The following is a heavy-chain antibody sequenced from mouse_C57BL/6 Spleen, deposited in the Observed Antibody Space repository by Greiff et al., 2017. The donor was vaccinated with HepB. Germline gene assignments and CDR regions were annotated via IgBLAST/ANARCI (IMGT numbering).Heavy chain of an antibody. CDR3: ARLGRFAY. CDR2: ISSGGSYT. V-gene: IGHV5-6*01. J-gene: IGHJ3*01. Sequence: EVKLVESGGDLVKPGGSLKLSCAASGFTFSSYGMSWVRQTPDKRLEWVATISSGGSYTYYPDSVKGRFTISRDNAKNTLYLQMSSLKSEVTAMYYCARLGRFAYWGQGTLVTVSA. CDR1: GFTFSSYG.